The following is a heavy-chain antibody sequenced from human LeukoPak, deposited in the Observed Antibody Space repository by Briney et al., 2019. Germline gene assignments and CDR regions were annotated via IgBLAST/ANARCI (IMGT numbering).Heavy chain of an antibody. Sequence: PGGSLRLSCAASGFTFSSYAMSWVRQAPGKGLEWVSAISGSGGSTYYADSVKGRFTISRDHSKNTLYLQMNSLRAEDTAVYYCAKFLPTHIVVANYYFDYWGQGTLVTVSS. CDR3: AKFLPTHIVVANYYFDY. J-gene: IGHJ4*02. D-gene: IGHD2-21*01. CDR1: GFTFSSYA. V-gene: IGHV3-23*01. CDR2: ISGSGGST.